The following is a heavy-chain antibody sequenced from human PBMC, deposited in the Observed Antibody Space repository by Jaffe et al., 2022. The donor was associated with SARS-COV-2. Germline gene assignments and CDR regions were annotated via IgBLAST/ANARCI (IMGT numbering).Heavy chain of an antibody. J-gene: IGHJ2*01. CDR1: GFTFSSYW. V-gene: IGHV3-7*01. CDR2: IKQDGSEK. D-gene: IGHD4-17*01. Sequence: EVQLVESGGGLVQPGGSLRLSCAASGFTFSSYWMSWVRQAPGKGLEWVANIKQDGSEKYYVDSVKGRFTISRDNAKNSLYLQMNSLRAEDTAVYYCARDYPPGDYSGWYFDLWGRGTLVTVSS. CDR3: ARDYPPGDYSGWYFDL.